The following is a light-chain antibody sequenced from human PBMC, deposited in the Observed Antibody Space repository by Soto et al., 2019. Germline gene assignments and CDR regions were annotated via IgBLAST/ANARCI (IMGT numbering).Light chain of an antibody. CDR3: QHGYVAPYS. CDR2: KAS. V-gene: IGKV1-5*03. CDR1: QTISSW. J-gene: IGKJ2*03. Sequence: DIQMTQSPSTLSGSVGDRVTITCRASQTISSWLAWYQQKPGKAPKLLIYKASTLKSGVPSRFSGSGSGTEFTLTISSLQPDDFATYYCQHGYVAPYSFGQGTKVDI.